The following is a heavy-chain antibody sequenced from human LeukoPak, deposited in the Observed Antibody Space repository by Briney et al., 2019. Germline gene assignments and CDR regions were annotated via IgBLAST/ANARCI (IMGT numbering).Heavy chain of an antibody. V-gene: IGHV1-2*06. CDR1: GYTFTGYY. D-gene: IGHD3-10*01. J-gene: IGHJ5*02. Sequence: GASVKVSCKASGYTFTGYYMHWVRQAPGQGLEWMGRFNPNSGGTNYAQKFQGRVTMTRDTSISTAYMELSRLRSDDTAVYYCARDGGDVLLWFGEPKEGNWFDPWGQGTLVTVSS. CDR3: ARDGGDVLLWFGEPKEGNWFDP. CDR2: FNPNSGGT.